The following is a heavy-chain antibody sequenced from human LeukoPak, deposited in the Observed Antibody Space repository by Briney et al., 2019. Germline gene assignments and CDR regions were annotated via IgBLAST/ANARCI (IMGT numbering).Heavy chain of an antibody. CDR3: ARGYDFWSSYGMDV. V-gene: IGHV3-74*01. CDR2: INSDGSST. D-gene: IGHD3-3*01. J-gene: IGHJ6*02. CDR1: GFTFSSYA. Sequence: GGSLRLSCAASGFTFSSYAMSWVRQAPGKGLVWVSRINSDGSSTSYADSVKGRFTISRDNAKNTLYLQMNSLRAEDTAVYYCARGYDFWSSYGMDVWGQGTTVTVSS.